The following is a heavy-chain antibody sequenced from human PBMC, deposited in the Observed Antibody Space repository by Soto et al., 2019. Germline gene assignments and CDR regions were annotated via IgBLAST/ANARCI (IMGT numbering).Heavy chain of an antibody. CDR3: ANGIPENYDYVWGSYRYTGGY. Sequence: GGSLRLSCAASGFTFSSYAMSWVRQAPGKGLEWVSAISGSGGSTYYADSVKGRFTISRDNSKNTLYLQMNSLRAEDTAVYYCANGIPENYDYVWGSYRYTGGYWGQGTLVTV. J-gene: IGHJ4*02. V-gene: IGHV3-23*01. CDR1: GFTFSSYA. D-gene: IGHD3-16*02. CDR2: ISGSGGST.